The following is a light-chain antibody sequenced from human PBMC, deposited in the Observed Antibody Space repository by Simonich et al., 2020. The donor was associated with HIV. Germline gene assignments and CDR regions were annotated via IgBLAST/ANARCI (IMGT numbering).Light chain of an antibody. CDR1: PSISSN. V-gene: IGKV3-15*01. CDR2: GAS. CDR3: QQYNSWPT. J-gene: IGKJ4*01. Sequence: EIVMTQSPATLSVSPGERATLSCRASPSISSNLAWYQQRPGQAPRLLIYGASTRATGFPARFSGSGSGTEFTLTISSMQTEDFAVYYCQQYNSWPTFGGGTKVEIK.